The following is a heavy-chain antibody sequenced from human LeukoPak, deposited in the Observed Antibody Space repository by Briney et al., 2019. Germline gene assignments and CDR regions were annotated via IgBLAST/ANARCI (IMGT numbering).Heavy chain of an antibody. D-gene: IGHD2-15*01. CDR3: ATDLLDY. CDR2: VKTKSDGGTV. J-gene: IGHJ4*02. Sequence: GGSLRLSCAASGFAFSNAWMTWVRQAPGKGLEWVGRVKTKSDGGTVAYAAPMRDRFTISRDDSEKTLYLQINSLKTEDTAVYYCATDLLDYWGQGTLVTVSS. CDR1: GFAFSNAW. V-gene: IGHV3-15*05.